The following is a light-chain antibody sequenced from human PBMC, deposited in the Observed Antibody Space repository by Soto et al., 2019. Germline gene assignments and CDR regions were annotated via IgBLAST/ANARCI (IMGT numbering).Light chain of an antibody. CDR2: GAS. V-gene: IGKV3D-20*02. Sequence: EIVLTQSPGTLSLSPGERATLSCRASQSVSSSYLAWYQQKPGQAPRLLIYGASSRATGIPDRFSGSGSGTDFTLTISSLEPEDLAVYYCQHRFNWPLTFGGGTKVEIK. CDR3: QHRFNWPLT. J-gene: IGKJ4*01. CDR1: QSVSSSY.